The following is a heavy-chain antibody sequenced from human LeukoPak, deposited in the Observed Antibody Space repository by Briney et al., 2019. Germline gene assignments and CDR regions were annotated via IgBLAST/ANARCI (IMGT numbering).Heavy chain of an antibody. CDR2: MSTTGST. CDR3: AREVEMAKQFDY. J-gene: IGHJ4*02. CDR1: GGSISSHY. V-gene: IGHV4-4*07. D-gene: IGHD5-24*01. Sequence: SETLSLTRTVSGGSISSHYWSWIRQPAGKGLEWIGRMSTTGSTNYNPSLRSRVTMSVDTSKNQFYLKLSSVTAADTAVYYCAREVEMAKQFDYWGQGTLVTVSS.